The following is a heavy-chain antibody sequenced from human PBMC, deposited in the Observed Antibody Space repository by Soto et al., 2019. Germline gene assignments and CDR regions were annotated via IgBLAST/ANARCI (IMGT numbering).Heavy chain of an antibody. CDR1: GGTFSSYA. CDR2: IIPIFGTA. V-gene: IGHV1-69*13. Sequence: GASVKVSCKASGGTFSSYAISWVRQAPGQGLEWMGGIIPIFGTANYAQKFQGRVTITADESASTAYMELSSLRSEDTAVYYCAREGSAGSYYIYYYYGMDVWGQGTTVTV. CDR3: AREGSAGSYYIYYYYGMDV. J-gene: IGHJ6*02. D-gene: IGHD3-10*01.